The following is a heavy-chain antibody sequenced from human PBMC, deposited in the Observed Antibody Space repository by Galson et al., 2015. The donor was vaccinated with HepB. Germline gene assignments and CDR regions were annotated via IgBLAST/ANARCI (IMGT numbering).Heavy chain of an antibody. CDR1: GFTFSSYA. Sequence: SLRLSCAASGFTFSSYAMSWVRQAPGKGLEWVSAISGSGGSTYYADSVKGRFTISRDNSKNTLYLQMNSLRAEDTAVYYCAKAYYDILTGYASYWYFDLWGRGTLVTVSS. D-gene: IGHD3-9*01. V-gene: IGHV3-23*01. J-gene: IGHJ2*01. CDR3: AKAYYDILTGYASYWYFDL. CDR2: ISGSGGST.